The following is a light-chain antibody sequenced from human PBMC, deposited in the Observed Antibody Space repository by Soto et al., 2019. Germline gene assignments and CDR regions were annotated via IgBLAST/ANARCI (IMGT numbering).Light chain of an antibody. CDR2: DAS. CDR3: HQYNNSPRT. CDR1: QSVSTNY. J-gene: IGKJ1*01. Sequence: EIVLTQSPGTLSLSPGERATLSCRASQSVSTNYLAWYQHRPGQAPRLLIYDASSRATGIPDRFSGSGSGTAFTLTISRLEPEDFAVYYCHQYNNSPRTFGQGTKVEIK. V-gene: IGKV3-20*01.